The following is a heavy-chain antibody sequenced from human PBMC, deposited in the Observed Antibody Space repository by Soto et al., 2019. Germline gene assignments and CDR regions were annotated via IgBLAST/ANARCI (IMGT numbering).Heavy chain of an antibody. D-gene: IGHD2-2*01. V-gene: IGHV4-31*03. Sequence: SETLSLTCTVSGGSNIRDGYYCSWIRQHPGKGLEWIAYISYSGISYSNPSLMSRVTISADTSKNQFSLRLTSVTAADTAVFFCARATPAGYADFWGKGILVIVSS. CDR3: ARATPAGYADF. CDR1: GGSNIRDGYY. CDR2: ISYSGIS. J-gene: IGHJ4*02.